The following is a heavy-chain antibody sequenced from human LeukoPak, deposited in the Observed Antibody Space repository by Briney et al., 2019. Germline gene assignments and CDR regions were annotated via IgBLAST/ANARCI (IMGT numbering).Heavy chain of an antibody. CDR2: IYYSGST. J-gene: IGHJ1*01. Sequence: PSETLSLTCTVSGGSISTYYWSWIRQPPGKGLEWIGYIYYSGSTKYDPSLKSRVTISVDTSKNQFSLKLSSVTAADTAVYYCARDGQQLAPGYFQHWGQGTLVTVSS. V-gene: IGHV4-59*12. D-gene: IGHD6-13*01. CDR1: GGSISTYY. CDR3: ARDGQQLAPGYFQH.